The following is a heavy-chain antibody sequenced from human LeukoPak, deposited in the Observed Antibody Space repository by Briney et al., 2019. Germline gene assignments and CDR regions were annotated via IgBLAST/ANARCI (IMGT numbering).Heavy chain of an antibody. CDR2: INPNSGGT. Sequence: ASVKVSCKASGYTFTCYYMHWVRQAPGQGLEWMGWINPNSGGTNYAQKFQGRVTMTRDTSISTAYMELSRLRSDDTAVYYCATTSAYDSSGYDTWGQGTLVTVSS. CDR1: GYTFTCYY. D-gene: IGHD3-22*01. CDR3: ATTSAYDSSGYDT. J-gene: IGHJ4*02. V-gene: IGHV1-2*02.